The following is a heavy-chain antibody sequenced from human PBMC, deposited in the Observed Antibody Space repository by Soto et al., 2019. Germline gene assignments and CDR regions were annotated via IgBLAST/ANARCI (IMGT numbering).Heavy chain of an antibody. J-gene: IGHJ5*02. CDR3: ARGRGYCSGGSCNWFDP. D-gene: IGHD2-15*01. CDR2: IYYSGST. V-gene: IGHV4-30-4*02. Sequence: SETLCLTCTVSGGSLRSGDYCWSWYSQPPGKGLEWIGYIYYSGSTYYNPSLKSRVTISVDTSKNQFSLKLSSVTAADTAVYYCARGRGYCSGGSCNWFDPWGQGTLVTVSS. CDR1: GGSLRSGDYC.